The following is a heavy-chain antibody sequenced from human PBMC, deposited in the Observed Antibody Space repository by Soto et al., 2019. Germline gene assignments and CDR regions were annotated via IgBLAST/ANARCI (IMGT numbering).Heavy chain of an antibody. V-gene: IGHV3-48*01. CDR2: ISSSSSTI. J-gene: IGHJ6*03. D-gene: IGHD3-10*01. CDR3: ASQYGSGSSYYYYYMDV. Sequence: GGSLSLSCAASGFTFSSYAMSWVRQAPGKGLEWVSYISSSSSTIYYADSVKGRFTISRDNAKNTLYLQMNSLRAEDTAVYYCASQYGSGSSYYYYYMDVWGKGTTVTVSS. CDR1: GFTFSSYA.